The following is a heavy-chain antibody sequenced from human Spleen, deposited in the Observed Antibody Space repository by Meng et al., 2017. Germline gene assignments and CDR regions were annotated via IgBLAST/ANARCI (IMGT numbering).Heavy chain of an antibody. CDR2: INHRGNT. CDR1: GGAFGDYC. V-gene: IGHV4-34*01. J-gene: IGHJ4*02. Sequence: QLQPCGAGLLMLSKPLSLPCVVSGGAFGDYCRSWTRQPPGKGLEWIGEINHRGNTNYNSSLESRATISVDTSQNNLSLKLSSVTAADSAVYYCARGPTTMAHDFDYWGQGTLVTVSS. D-gene: IGHD4-11*01. CDR3: ARGPTTMAHDFDY.